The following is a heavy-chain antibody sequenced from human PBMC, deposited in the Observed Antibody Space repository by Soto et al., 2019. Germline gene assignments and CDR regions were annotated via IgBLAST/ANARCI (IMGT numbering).Heavy chain of an antibody. CDR3: AKDRKGGGIFGALGDY. V-gene: IGHV3-9*01. CDR1: GFTFDEYA. D-gene: IGHD3-16*01. CDR2: ISWNGDNI. J-gene: IGHJ4*02. Sequence: EVQLMESGGGLVQPGRSLRLSCAASGFTFDEYAMHWVRQVPGKGLEWVSSISWNGDNIGYADSVKGRFSISRDNAMDFLYLQMNSLRAKDTAIYFCAKDRKGGGIFGALGDYRGQGTLVTVSS.